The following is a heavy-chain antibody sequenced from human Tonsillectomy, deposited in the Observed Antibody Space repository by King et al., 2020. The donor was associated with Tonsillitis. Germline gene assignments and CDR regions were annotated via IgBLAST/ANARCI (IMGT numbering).Heavy chain of an antibody. D-gene: IGHD1-14*01. V-gene: IGHV4-39*07. CDR3: ARRFPGEPIFHY. CDR1: AGSISSSNYY. J-gene: IGHJ4*02. Sequence: QLQESGPGLVKPSETLSLTCTVSAGSISSSNYYWGWIRQPPGKGLELIGSIYYTGSTSYNPSLKSRVTISVDTSNTQFSLKLTCVTAADTAVYYCARRFPGEPIFHYWGQGTMVTVSS. CDR2: IYYTGST.